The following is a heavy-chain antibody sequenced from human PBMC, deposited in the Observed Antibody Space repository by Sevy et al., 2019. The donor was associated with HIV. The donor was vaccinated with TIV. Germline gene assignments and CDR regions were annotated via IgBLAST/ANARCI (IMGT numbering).Heavy chain of an antibody. CDR2: IYYSGST. V-gene: IGHV4-59*01. J-gene: IGHJ6*02. Sequence: SETLSLTCTVSGGSISSYYWSWIRQPPGKGLEWIGYIYYSGSTNYNPSLKSRVTISVDTSKNQFSLKLSSVTAADTAVYYCARSYYDSSGYPFYYYYYYGMDVWGQGTTVTVSS. CDR1: GGSISSYY. CDR3: ARSYYDSSGYPFYYYYYYGMDV. D-gene: IGHD3-22*01.